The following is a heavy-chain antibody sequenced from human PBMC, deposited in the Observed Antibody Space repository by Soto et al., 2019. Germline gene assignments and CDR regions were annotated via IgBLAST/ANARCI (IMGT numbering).Heavy chain of an antibody. Sequence: QVQLVESGGGVVQPGRSLRLSCAASGFTFSSYGMHWVRQAPGKGLEWVAVIWYDGSNKYYADSVKGRFTISRDNSKNTLYLQMNSLRAEDTAVYYCARGGPGCSGGSCYSAEMATTTGHYFDYWGQGTLVTVSS. CDR2: IWYDGSNK. CDR3: ARGGPGCSGGSCYSAEMATTTGHYFDY. CDR1: GFTFSSYG. D-gene: IGHD2-15*01. V-gene: IGHV3-33*01. J-gene: IGHJ4*02.